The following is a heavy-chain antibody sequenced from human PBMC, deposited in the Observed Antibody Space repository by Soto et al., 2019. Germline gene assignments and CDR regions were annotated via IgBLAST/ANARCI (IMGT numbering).Heavy chain of an antibody. V-gene: IGHV4-39*01. D-gene: IGHD6-13*01. CDR3: ARHDGWAAAGYYLDY. J-gene: IGHJ4*02. CDR1: GGPISSSSFH. CDR2: IHHSGST. Sequence: QLQLQESGPGLVKPSETLSLTCTVSGGPISSSSFHWGWIRQSPGKGLEWIGSIHHSGSTNYNPSLKRRVTISVDTSKNQFSLKLSSLTAADTAVYYCARHDGWAAAGYYLDYWGQGTLVTVSS.